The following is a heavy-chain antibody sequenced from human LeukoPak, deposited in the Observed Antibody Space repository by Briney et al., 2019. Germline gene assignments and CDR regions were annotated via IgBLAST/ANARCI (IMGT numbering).Heavy chain of an antibody. CDR1: GGSISSSGYY. CDR2: IYHSGST. CDR3: ARRGNDYVWGSYRGSLGF. V-gene: IGHV4-39*07. D-gene: IGHD3-16*02. J-gene: IGHJ4*02. Sequence: ASETLSLTCTVSGGSISSSGYYWGWIRQPPGKGLEWIGRIYHSGSTYYNPSLKSRVTMSVDTSKNQFSLKLSSVTAADTAVYYCARRGNDYVWGSYRGSLGFWGQGALVTVSS.